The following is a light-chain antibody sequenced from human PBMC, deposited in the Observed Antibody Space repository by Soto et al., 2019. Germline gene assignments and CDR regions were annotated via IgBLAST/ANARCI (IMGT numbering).Light chain of an antibody. CDR3: LQHNNYPRA. Sequence: DIQMTQSPSSLSASVGDRVTITCRASQAIGKDLGWYEQRPGKAPKRLIYAASSLQSGVPSRFSGSGSGTEFILTIGSLQPEDFATYYCLQHNNYPRAFGQGTKVEIK. J-gene: IGKJ1*01. CDR1: QAIGKD. CDR2: AAS. V-gene: IGKV1-17*01.